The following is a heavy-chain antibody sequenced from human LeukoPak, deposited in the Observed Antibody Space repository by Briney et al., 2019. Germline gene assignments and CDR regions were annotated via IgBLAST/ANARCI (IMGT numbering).Heavy chain of an antibody. D-gene: IGHD3-22*01. CDR2: ISSSSSYI. CDR1: GFTFSSYS. J-gene: IGHJ1*01. V-gene: IGHV3-21*01. Sequence: GGSLRLSCAASGFTFSSYSMNWIRQAPGKGLEWVSSISSSSSYIYYADSVKGRFTISRDNAKNSLYLQMNSLRAEDTAVYYCARGSDSSGYSSEYFQHWGQGTLVTVSS. CDR3: ARGSDSSGYSSEYFQH.